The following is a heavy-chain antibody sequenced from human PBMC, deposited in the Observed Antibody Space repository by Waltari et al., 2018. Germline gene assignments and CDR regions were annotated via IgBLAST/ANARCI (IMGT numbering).Heavy chain of an antibody. V-gene: IGHV4-38-2*01. Sequence: QVQLQESGPGLVKPSETLSLTCAVSGYSISSGYYWGWIRQPPGKGLEWIGGIYHSGSTYYNPSLKSRVTISVDTSKNQFSLKLSSVTAADTAVYYCARGLTPRGYFDYWGQGTLVTVSS. CDR2: IYHSGST. D-gene: IGHD3-10*01. J-gene: IGHJ4*02. CDR1: GYSISSGYY. CDR3: ARGLTPRGYFDY.